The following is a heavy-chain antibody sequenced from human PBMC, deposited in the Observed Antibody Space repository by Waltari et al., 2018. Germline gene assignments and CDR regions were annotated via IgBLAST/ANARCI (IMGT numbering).Heavy chain of an antibody. CDR2: INPNSGGT. CDR3: AGVRITGTTYFDY. CDR1: GYTFTGYY. V-gene: IGHV1-2*02. D-gene: IGHD1-7*01. Sequence: QVQLVQSGAEVKKPGASVKVSCKASGYTFTGYYMHWVRQAPGQGLEWMGWINPNSGGTNCAQKFQGRVTMTRDTSIRTAYMELSRLRSDDTAVYYCAGVRITGTTYFDYWGQGTLVTVSS. J-gene: IGHJ4*02.